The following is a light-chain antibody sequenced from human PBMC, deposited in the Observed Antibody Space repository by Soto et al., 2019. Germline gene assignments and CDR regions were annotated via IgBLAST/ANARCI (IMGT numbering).Light chain of an antibody. CDR2: GAS. CDR3: QQYNNWPLT. V-gene: IGKV3D-15*01. CDR1: QSVSSS. J-gene: IGKJ4*01. Sequence: VMTQSPATLSVSPGERATLSCRASQSVSSSLAWYQQKPGQAPRLLIYGASTRATGIPARFSGSGSGTEFTLTISSLQSEDFAVYYCQQYNNWPLTFGGGTKVDIK.